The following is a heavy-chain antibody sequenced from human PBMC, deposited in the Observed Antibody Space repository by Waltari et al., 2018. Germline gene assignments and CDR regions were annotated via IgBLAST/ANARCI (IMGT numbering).Heavy chain of an antibody. CDR1: GGSLSTYS. Sequence: QVQLQESGPGLVKPSETLSLTCTVSGGSLSTYSWSWLRQPPGKGLEWIGYFYYSGNTNYNPSLKSRVTLSVDTPKNLFSLKLTSVTAADTAIYYCARLHCGDGICYDAFDIWGQGTMVTVSS. CDR3: ARLHCGDGICYDAFDI. CDR2: FYYSGNT. D-gene: IGHD2-15*01. J-gene: IGHJ3*02. V-gene: IGHV4-59*01.